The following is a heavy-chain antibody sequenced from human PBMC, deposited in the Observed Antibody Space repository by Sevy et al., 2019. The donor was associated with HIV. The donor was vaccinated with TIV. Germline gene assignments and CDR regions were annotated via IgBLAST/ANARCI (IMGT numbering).Heavy chain of an antibody. CDR2: ISHDAVVK. CDR1: GFTFCSYA. Sequence: GGSLRLSCATSGFTFCSYAMHWVRQAPGKGLETVAVISHDAVVKFYADSVKGRFTISRDNSRSTLDLQVNSLRDEDTAVYYCARERGESLRNGSPSDYWGQGTRITVSS. D-gene: IGHD3-10*01. J-gene: IGHJ4*02. CDR3: ARERGESLRNGSPSDY. V-gene: IGHV3-30*04.